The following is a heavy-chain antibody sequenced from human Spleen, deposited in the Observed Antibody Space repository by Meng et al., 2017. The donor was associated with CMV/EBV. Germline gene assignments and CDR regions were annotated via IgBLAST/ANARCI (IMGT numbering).Heavy chain of an antibody. J-gene: IGHJ4*02. Sequence: ASVKVSCKASGYIFTSYDINWVRQATGQGLEWMGWMDPNSGNTGYAQKFQGRVTMTRNTSLRTAYMDLSGLRSEDTAVYFCARGNPSNWNDADFDYWGQGTLVTVS. CDR2: MDPNSGNT. CDR3: ARGNPSNWNDADFDY. D-gene: IGHD1-1*01. V-gene: IGHV1-8*01. CDR1: GYIFTSYD.